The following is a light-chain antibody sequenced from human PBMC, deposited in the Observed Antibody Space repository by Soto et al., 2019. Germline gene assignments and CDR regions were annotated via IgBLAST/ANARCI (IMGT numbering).Light chain of an antibody. V-gene: IGLV3-27*01. J-gene: IGLJ3*02. CDR2: KDS. CDR1: VLAKRY. CDR3: YSAADNNLV. Sequence: SYELTQPSSVSVSPGQTARITCSGDVLAKRYARWFQQKTGQAPLLVIYKDSERPSGIPERFSGSRSGTTVTLTISGAQVDDEADYYCYSAADNNLVFGGGTKVTVL.